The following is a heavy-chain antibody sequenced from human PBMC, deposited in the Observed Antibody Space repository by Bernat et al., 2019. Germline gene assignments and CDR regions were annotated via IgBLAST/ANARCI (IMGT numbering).Heavy chain of an antibody. CDR3: ARDLACYGLGRGDY. V-gene: IGHV1-3*01. D-gene: IGHD3-10*01. Sequence: QVQLVQSGAEVKKPGASVKVSCKASGYTFTSYSMHWVRLAPGQRLEWMGCINAGNGNTKYSQKFQGRVTITRDTSASTVYMELSSLRSEDTAMYYCARDLACYGLGRGDYWGQGTLVTVSS. CDR2: INAGNGNT. J-gene: IGHJ4*02. CDR1: GYTFTSYS.